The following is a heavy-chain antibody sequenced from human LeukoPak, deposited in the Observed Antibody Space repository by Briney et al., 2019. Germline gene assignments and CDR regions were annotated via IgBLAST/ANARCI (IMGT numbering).Heavy chain of an antibody. V-gene: IGHV1-2*02. D-gene: IGHD4-11*01. Sequence: SVKVSCKASGYTVTGYYMHWVRQAPGQGLEWMGWINPNSGGTNYAQKFQGRVTMTRDTSISTAYMELSRLRSDDTAVYYCARDLDYSNYYYGMDVWGQGTTVTVAS. CDR2: INPNSGGT. J-gene: IGHJ6*02. CDR1: GYTVTGYY. CDR3: ARDLDYSNYYYGMDV.